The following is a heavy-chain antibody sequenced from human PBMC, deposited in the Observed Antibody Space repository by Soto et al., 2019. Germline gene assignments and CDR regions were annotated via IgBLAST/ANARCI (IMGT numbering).Heavy chain of an antibody. CDR1: GFTFSNYP. J-gene: IGHJ4*02. V-gene: IGHV3-23*01. Sequence: EVQVSESGGGLVQPGGSLRLSCATSGFTFSNYPMNWVRQAPGKGLEWVSGISAGGDTTYYADSVKGRFTICRDNPKYSVSLQINSLGVEDTAVYYCARRVWGQGTLVNLSS. CDR2: ISAGGDTT. CDR3: ARRV.